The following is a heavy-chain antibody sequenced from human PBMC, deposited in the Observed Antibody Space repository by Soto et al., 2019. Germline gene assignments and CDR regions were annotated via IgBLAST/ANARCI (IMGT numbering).Heavy chain of an antibody. CDR3: ARDRAITMIVVVTTDY. V-gene: IGHV3-13*01. J-gene: IGHJ4*02. CDR1: GFAFSSYV. Sequence: PGGSLRLSCAASGFAFSSYVLHWVRRAPGKGPEWVSAIGTGGDTYYADSVMGRFTISRDNAKKSLYLQMNSLIAEDMAVYYCARDRAITMIVVVTTDYWGRGTLVTVSS. CDR2: IGTGGDT. D-gene: IGHD3-22*01.